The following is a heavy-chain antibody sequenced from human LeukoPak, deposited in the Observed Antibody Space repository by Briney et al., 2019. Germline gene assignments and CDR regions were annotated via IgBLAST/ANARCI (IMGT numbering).Heavy chain of an antibody. CDR1: GFTVSGTH. Sequence: GGSLRLSCAASGFTVSGTHVSWVRQPPGKGLEWVSAMYTGGTTYYADSVQGRFTISRDTSKNTLYLHMNIVRVEDTAVYYCAKDEVTSGGGLASWGQGTLVTVSS. V-gene: IGHV3-53*01. CDR2: MYTGGTT. CDR3: AKDEVTSGGGLAS. D-gene: IGHD3-16*01. J-gene: IGHJ4*02.